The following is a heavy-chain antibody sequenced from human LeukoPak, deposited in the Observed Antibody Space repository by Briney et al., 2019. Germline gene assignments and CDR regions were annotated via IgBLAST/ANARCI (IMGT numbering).Heavy chain of an antibody. V-gene: IGHV3-30-3*01. CDR2: ISYDGSNK. D-gene: IGHD7-27*01. CDR1: GFTFSSYA. CDR3: ARDSMLGKEQTVPDAFDI. Sequence: GRSLRLSCAASGFTFSSYAMPWVRQAPGKGLEWVAVISYDGSNKYYADSVKGRFTISRDNSKNTLYLQMNSLRAEDTAVYYCARDSMLGKEQTVPDAFDIWGQGTMVTVSS. J-gene: IGHJ3*02.